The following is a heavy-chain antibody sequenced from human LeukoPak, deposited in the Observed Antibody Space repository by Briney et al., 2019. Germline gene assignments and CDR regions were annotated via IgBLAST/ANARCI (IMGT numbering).Heavy chain of an antibody. CDR1: GYTFTGYY. CDR3: ARDLSPSSGYSSSWYAPWDAFDI. Sequence: ASVKVSCKASGYTFTGYYMHWVRQAPGQGLEWMGWISAYNGNTNYAQKLQGRVTMTTDTSTSTAYMELRSLRSDDTAVYYCARDLSPSSGYSSSWYAPWDAFDIWGQGTMVTVSS. D-gene: IGHD6-13*01. CDR2: ISAYNGNT. J-gene: IGHJ3*02. V-gene: IGHV1-18*04.